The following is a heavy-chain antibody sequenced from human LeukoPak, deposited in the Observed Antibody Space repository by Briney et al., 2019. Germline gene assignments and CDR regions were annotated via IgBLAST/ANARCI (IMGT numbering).Heavy chain of an antibody. Sequence: GGSLRLSCAASGFTFSSYSMNWVRQAPGKGLGWVSSISSSSSYIYYADSVKGRFTISRDNAKNSLYLQMNSLRAEDTAVYYCARGATVVIDYWGQGTLVTVSS. CDR1: GFTFSSYS. V-gene: IGHV3-21*01. J-gene: IGHJ4*02. D-gene: IGHD4-23*01. CDR2: ISSSSSYI. CDR3: ARGATVVIDY.